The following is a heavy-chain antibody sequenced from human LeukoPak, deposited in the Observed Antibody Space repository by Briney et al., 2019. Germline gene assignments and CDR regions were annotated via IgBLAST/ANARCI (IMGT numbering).Heavy chain of an antibody. CDR2: ISGSGGGT. CDR1: GLTFSFYA. CDR3: AKGSVYNDFDY. J-gene: IGHJ4*02. V-gene: IGHV3-23*01. D-gene: IGHD5-24*01. Sequence: GGSLRLSCAPSGLTFSFYAMSWVRHAPGKGLEWVVAISGSGGGTYSADSVKGRFSISRANSKNTLHLQMNSLRAEDTAVYYCAKGSVYNDFDYWGQGALVLVSS.